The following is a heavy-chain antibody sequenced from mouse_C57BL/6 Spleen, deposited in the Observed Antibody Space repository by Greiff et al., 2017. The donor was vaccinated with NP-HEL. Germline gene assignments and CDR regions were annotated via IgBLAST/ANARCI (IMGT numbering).Heavy chain of an antibody. J-gene: IGHJ4*01. V-gene: IGHV1-55*01. Sequence: QVHVKQPGAELVKPGASVKMSCKASGYTFTSYWITWVKQRPGQGLEWIGDIYPGSGSTNYNEKFKSKATLTVDTSSSTAYMQLSSLTSEDSAVYYCARRANWEGSAMDYWGQGTSVTVSS. CDR2: IYPGSGST. CDR3: ARRANWEGSAMDY. D-gene: IGHD4-1*01. CDR1: GYTFTSYW.